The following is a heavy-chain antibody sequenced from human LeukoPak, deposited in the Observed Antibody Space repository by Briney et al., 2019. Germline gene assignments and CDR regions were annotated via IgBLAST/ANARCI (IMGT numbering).Heavy chain of an antibody. CDR3: ARRDYYDSSGYSI. J-gene: IGHJ4*02. CDR2: IYYSGCT. Sequence: PSQTLSLTCTVSGGSISSGDYYWSWIRQPPGKGLEWIGYIYYSGCTYYKPPLKSRLTISVDTSKNQFSLKLSSVTAADTAVYYCARRDYYDSSGYSIWGQGTLVTVSS. D-gene: IGHD3-22*01. V-gene: IGHV4-30-4*01. CDR1: GGSISSGDYY.